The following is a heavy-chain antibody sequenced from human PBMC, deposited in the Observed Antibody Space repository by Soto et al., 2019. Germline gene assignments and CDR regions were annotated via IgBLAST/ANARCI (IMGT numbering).Heavy chain of an antibody. CDR1: GGSISSYY. CDR3: ARSWYYDFWSGYYTHYYGMDV. V-gene: IGHV4-4*07. J-gene: IGHJ6*02. Sequence: PSETLSLTCTVSGGSISSYYWSWIRQPAGKGLEWIGRIYTSGSANYNPSLKSRVTMSVDTSKNQFSLKLSSVTAADTAVYYCARSWYYDFWSGYYTHYYGMDVWGQGTTVTVSS. CDR2: IYTSGSA. D-gene: IGHD3-3*01.